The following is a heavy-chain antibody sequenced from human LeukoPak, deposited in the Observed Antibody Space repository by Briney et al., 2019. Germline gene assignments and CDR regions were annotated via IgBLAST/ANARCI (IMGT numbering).Heavy chain of an antibody. CDR2: IYHSGST. D-gene: IGHD4-4*01. CDR3: ARVGGMTTINNAAFDI. Sequence: PSETLSLTCAVYGGSFSGYYWSWIRQPPGKGLEWIGYIYHSGSTNYNPSLKSRVTISIDKSKKQFSLKLISVTAADTAIYYCARVGGMTTINNAAFDIWGQGTMVTVSS. J-gene: IGHJ3*02. CDR1: GGSFSGYY. V-gene: IGHV4-59*01.